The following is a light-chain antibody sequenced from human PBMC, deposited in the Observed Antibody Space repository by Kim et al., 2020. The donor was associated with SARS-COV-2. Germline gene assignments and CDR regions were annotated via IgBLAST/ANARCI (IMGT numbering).Light chain of an antibody. CDR3: ASWDDTLSGDVV. Sequence: RVTISCSGSSSNSGSNYVYWYQQFSGAAPKLLIYKNYQRPSGVPDRFSGSKSGTSASLAISGLRSEDEADYYCASWDDTLSGDVVFGGGTQLTVL. CDR2: KNY. V-gene: IGLV1-47*01. CDR1: SSNSGSNY. J-gene: IGLJ2*01.